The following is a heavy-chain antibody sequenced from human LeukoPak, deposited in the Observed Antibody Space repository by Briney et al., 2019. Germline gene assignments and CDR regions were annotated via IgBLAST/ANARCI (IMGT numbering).Heavy chain of an antibody. CDR1: GYTFTSYG. CDR2: ISAYNGNT. CDR3: ERHLPLDYYESSGYYYQHDY. J-gene: IGHJ4*02. D-gene: IGHD3-22*01. Sequence: ASVKVSCKASGYTFTSYGISWVRQAPGQGLEWMGWISAYNGNTNYAQKLQGRVTMTTDTCPSTAHIELRGLTSDDTAVYCCERHLPLDYYESSGYYYQHDYWGQGPLVTVFS. V-gene: IGHV1-18*01.